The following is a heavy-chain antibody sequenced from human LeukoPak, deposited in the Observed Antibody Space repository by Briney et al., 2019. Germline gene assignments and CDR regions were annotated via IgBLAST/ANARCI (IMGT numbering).Heavy chain of an antibody. CDR1: GGTFSSYA. J-gene: IGHJ6*02. V-gene: IGHV1-69*05. CDR2: IIPIFGTA. D-gene: IGHD3-16*01. CDR3: ARAPSLLGYYYYYGMDV. Sequence: ASAKVSCKASGGTFSSYAISWVRQAPGQGLEWMGGIIPIFGTANYAQKFQGRVTITTDESTSTAYMELSSLRSEDTAVYYCARAPSLLGYYYYYGMDVWGQGTTVTVSS.